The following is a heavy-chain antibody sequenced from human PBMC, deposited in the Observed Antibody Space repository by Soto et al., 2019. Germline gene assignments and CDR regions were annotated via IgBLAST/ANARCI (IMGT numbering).Heavy chain of an antibody. V-gene: IGHV3-73*01. CDR2: IRSKANSYAT. J-gene: IGHJ4*02. Sequence: GGSLRLSCAASGFTFSGSAMHWVRQASGKGLEWVGRIRSKANSYATAYAASVKGRFTISRDDSKNTAYLQMNSLKTEDTAVYYCAKSSLSRGTNDYWGQGTLVTVSS. CDR1: GFTFSGSA. D-gene: IGHD1-26*01. CDR3: AKSSLSRGTNDY.